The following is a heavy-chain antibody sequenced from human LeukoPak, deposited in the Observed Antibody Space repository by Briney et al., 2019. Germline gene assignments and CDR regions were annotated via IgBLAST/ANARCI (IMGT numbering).Heavy chain of an antibody. CDR3: ARDFTYHYDSSAGDAFDI. CDR1: GGSISSGSYY. Sequence: SETLSLTCTVSGGSISSGSYYWSWIRQPAGKGLEWIGRIYTSGSTNYNPSLKSRVTISVDTSKNQFSLKLSSVTAADTAVYYCARDFTYHYDSSAGDAFDIWGQGTMVTVSS. D-gene: IGHD3-22*01. V-gene: IGHV4-61*02. J-gene: IGHJ3*02. CDR2: IYTSGST.